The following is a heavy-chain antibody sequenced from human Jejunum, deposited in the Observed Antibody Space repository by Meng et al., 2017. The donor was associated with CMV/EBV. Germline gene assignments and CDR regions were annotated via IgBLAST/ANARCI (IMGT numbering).Heavy chain of an antibody. V-gene: IGHV1-18*01. Sequence: VRQAPGPGLGWRGGISGHDGSTREAQTLQGRLSMTTDASKSTAYMELRSLTSDDTAIYYCARVRGYCSRSTCPLRANWLDPWGQGTLVTVSS. D-gene: IGHD2-2*01. J-gene: IGHJ5*02. CDR2: ISGHDGST. CDR3: ARVRGYCSRSTCPLRANWLDP.